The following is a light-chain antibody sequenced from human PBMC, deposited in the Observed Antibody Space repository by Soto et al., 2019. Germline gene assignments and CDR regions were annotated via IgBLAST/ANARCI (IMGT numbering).Light chain of an antibody. V-gene: IGKV4-1*01. CDR3: KQYYSTPT. Sequence: DIVMTQSPDSLAVSLGERATINCKSSQRVLYSSNNKNYLAWYQQKPGQPPKLLIYWASTRESGVPDRFSGSGSGTDFTLTISSLQAEDVAVYYCKQYYSTPTFGQGTKVEIK. CDR1: QRVLYSSNNKNY. CDR2: WAS. J-gene: IGKJ1*01.